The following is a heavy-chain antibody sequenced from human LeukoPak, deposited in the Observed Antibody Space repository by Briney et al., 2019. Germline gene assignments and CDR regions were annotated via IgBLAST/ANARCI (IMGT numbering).Heavy chain of an antibody. CDR1: GFTFSNAW. CDR2: IKSKTDGGTT. D-gene: IGHD3-10*01. J-gene: IGHJ4*02. V-gene: IGHV3-15*01. Sequence: GGSLRLSCAASGFTFSNAWMSWVGQAPGKGLEWVGRIKSKTDGGTTDYAAPVKGRFTISRDDSKNTLYLQMNSLKTENTAVYYCTTEGITMVRGVFDYWGQGTLVTVSS. CDR3: TTEGITMVRGVFDY.